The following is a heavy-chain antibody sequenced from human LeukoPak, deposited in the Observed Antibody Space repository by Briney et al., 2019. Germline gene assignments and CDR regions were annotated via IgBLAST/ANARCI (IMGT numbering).Heavy chain of an antibody. CDR3: ARGRGAPPPRYYYGMDV. V-gene: IGHV4-34*01. CDR1: GGSFSGYY. Sequence: SETLSLTCAVYGGSFSGYYWTWIRQPPGKGLEWIGKINHSGSTNYNPSLKSRVTISVDTSKNQFSLRLSSGTAADTAVYYCARGRGAPPPRYYYGMDVWGQGTTVTVSS. J-gene: IGHJ6*02. CDR2: INHSGST.